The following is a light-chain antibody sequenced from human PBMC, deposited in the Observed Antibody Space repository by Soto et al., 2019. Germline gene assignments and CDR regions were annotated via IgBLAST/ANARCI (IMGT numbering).Light chain of an antibody. CDR3: QQYGSSPRT. J-gene: IGKJ4*01. V-gene: IGKV3-20*01. CDR2: GAS. CDR1: ESVSDNY. Sequence: ELVLTQSPGTLSLSPGERATLSCRASESVSDNYLARYQQRSGQAPRLVIYGASSRASAVPDRFSGSGSGADFTLTSSRLEPADFAVYSCQQYGSSPRTFGGGTKVEIK.